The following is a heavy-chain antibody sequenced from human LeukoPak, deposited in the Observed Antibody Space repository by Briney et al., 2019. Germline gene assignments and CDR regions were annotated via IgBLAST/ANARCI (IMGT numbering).Heavy chain of an antibody. Sequence: ASVKVSCKASGYTFTSYYMHWVRQAPGQGLEWMGIINPSGGSTSYAQKFQGRVTMTRDTSTSTVYMELSSLRSEDTAVYYCARPITFGGVIYDAFDIWGQGTMVTVSS. CDR1: GYTFTSYY. J-gene: IGHJ3*02. D-gene: IGHD3-16*02. CDR3: ARPITFGGVIYDAFDI. CDR2: INPSGGST. V-gene: IGHV1-46*01.